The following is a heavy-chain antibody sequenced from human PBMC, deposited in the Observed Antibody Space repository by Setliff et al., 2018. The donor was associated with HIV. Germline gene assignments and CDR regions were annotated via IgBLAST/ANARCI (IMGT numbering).Heavy chain of an antibody. J-gene: IGHJ3*02. CDR3: AKMHTAMDPDTFDI. D-gene: IGHD5-18*01. CDR1: GFPFTSHG. Sequence: GSLRLSCAASGFPFTSHGMHWVRQAPGKGLEWVAFIRYDGSNKYYADSVKGRFTISRDNSKNTMFLQMNSLRVEDTAIYYCAKMHTAMDPDTFDIWGQGTMVTVSS. CDR2: IRYDGSNK. V-gene: IGHV3-30*02.